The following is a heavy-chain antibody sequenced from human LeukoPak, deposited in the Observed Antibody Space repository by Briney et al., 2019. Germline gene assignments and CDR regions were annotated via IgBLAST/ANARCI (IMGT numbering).Heavy chain of an antibody. CDR3: AKGYDSSWYYDY. CDR2: ISYDGSNK. J-gene: IGHJ4*02. CDR1: GFTFSSYG. D-gene: IGHD6-13*01. Sequence: GRSLRLSCAASGFTFSSYGMHWVRQAPGKGLEWVAVISYDGSNKYYADSVKGRFTISRDNSKNTLYLQMNSLRAEDTAVYYCAKGYDSSWYYDYWGQGTLVTVSS. V-gene: IGHV3-30*18.